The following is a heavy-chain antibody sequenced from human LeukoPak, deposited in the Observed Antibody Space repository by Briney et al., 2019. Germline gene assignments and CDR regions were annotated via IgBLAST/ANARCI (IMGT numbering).Heavy chain of an antibody. CDR2: VIPILGIA. V-gene: IGHV1-69*04. J-gene: IGHJ4*02. Sequence: GASVKLSCKASGCTFTSYAISWVRQAPGQGLEWMGRVIPILGIANYAQKFQGRVTITADKSTSTAYMELSSLRSEDTAVYYCARVRLGELSFLDYWGQGTLVTVSS. CDR1: GCTFTSYA. CDR3: ARVRLGELSFLDY. D-gene: IGHD3-16*02.